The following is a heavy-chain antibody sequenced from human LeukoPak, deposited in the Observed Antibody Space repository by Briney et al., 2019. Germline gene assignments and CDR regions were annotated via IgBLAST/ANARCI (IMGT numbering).Heavy chain of an antibody. Sequence: SVKVSCKASGFTFTSSAMQWVRQARGQRLEWMGWIFVGSGNTNYAQKFQERVTITRDMSTSTAYMELSSLRSEDTAVYYCAAGYYDCVWGSYREYYFDYWGQGTLVTVSS. CDR2: IFVGSGNT. CDR1: GFTFTSSA. D-gene: IGHD3-16*02. V-gene: IGHV1-58*02. CDR3: AAGYYDCVWGSYREYYFDY. J-gene: IGHJ4*02.